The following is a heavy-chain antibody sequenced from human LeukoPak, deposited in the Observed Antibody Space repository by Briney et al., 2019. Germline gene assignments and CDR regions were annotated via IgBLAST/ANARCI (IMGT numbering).Heavy chain of an antibody. V-gene: IGHV4-59*01. CDR3: ARANWGSPLDY. CDR2: IYYSGST. CDR1: GGSFSGYF. D-gene: IGHD7-27*01. Sequence: SETLSLTCAVYGGSFSGYFWSWIRQPPGKGLEWIGYIYYSGSTNYNPSLKSRVTISVDTSKNQFSLKLSSVTAADTAVYYCARANWGSPLDYWGQGTLVTVSS. J-gene: IGHJ4*02.